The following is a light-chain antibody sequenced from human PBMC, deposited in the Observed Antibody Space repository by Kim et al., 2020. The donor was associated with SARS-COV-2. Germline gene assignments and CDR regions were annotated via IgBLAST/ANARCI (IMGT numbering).Light chain of an antibody. CDR2: WAS. Sequence: ATINCKSSQSVLYSSNNNNYLAWYQQKPGQPPKLLIYWASTRESGVPNRFSGSGSGTDFTLTISTLQAEDVAVYYCQQYYTTPWPFGQGTKVDIK. J-gene: IGKJ1*01. CDR3: QQYYTTPWP. V-gene: IGKV4-1*01. CDR1: QSVLYSSNNNNY.